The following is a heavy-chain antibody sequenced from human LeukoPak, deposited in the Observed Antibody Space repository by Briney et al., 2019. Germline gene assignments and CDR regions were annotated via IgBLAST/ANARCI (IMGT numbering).Heavy chain of an antibody. J-gene: IGHJ5*02. CDR2: INPNSGGT. Sequence: ASVKVSCKTSGYTFTGYYMHWVRQAPGQGLEWMGWINPNSGGTNYAQKFQGRVTMTRDTSISTAYMELSSLKSDDTAVYYCARDNSMHERGWWFDPWGQGTLVTVSS. V-gene: IGHV1-2*02. CDR1: GYTFTGYY. CDR3: ARDNSMHERGWWFDP. D-gene: IGHD4-23*01.